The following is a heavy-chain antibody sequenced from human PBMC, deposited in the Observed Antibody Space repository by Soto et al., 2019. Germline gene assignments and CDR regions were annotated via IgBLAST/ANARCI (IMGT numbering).Heavy chain of an antibody. V-gene: IGHV4-4*07. CDR3: VRDGTKTLRDWFDP. D-gene: IGHD1-1*01. Sequence: SQTLSLTCTVSGASISGFYCSWIRKSAGKGLEWIGRIYATGTTDYNPSLKSRVMMSVDTSKKQFSLKLRSVTAADTAVYYCVRDGTKTLRDWFDPWGQGISVTVSS. CDR1: GASISGFY. J-gene: IGHJ5*02. CDR2: IYATGTT.